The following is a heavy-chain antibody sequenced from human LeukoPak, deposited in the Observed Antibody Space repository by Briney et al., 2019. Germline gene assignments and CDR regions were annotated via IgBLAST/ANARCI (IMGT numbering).Heavy chain of an antibody. Sequence: RGSLRLSCAASGFTFSSYAMSWVRQAPGKGLEWVSAISGSGGSTYYADSVKGRFTISRDNSKNTLYLQMNSLRAEDTAVYYCAKDTLVRGPSALDYWGQGTLVTVSS. CDR2: ISGSGGST. CDR3: AKDTLVRGPSALDY. D-gene: IGHD3-10*01. V-gene: IGHV3-23*01. CDR1: GFTFSSYA. J-gene: IGHJ4*02.